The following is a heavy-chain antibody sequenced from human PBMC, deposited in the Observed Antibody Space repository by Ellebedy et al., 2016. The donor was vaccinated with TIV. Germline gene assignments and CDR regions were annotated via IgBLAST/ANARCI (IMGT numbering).Heavy chain of an antibody. CDR1: GFSLTGSD. V-gene: IGHV3-13*01. D-gene: IGHD3-10*01. CDR3: ARGGPGGDNWFFGL. CDR2: SGAAGDT. Sequence: GESLKISCAASGFSLTGSDLHWVRRPAGKGLEWVSASGAAGDTYYPDSARGRFTISRESAKNSFYLQMNSLTAGDTAVYYCARGGPGGDNWFFGLWGRGTRVTVSS. J-gene: IGHJ2*01.